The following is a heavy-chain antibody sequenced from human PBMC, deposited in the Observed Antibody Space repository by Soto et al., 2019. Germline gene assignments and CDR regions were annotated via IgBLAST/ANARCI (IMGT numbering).Heavy chain of an antibody. CDR1: GYTFTSYG. V-gene: IGHV1-18*04. J-gene: IGHJ5*02. CDR2: IRTYNGNT. D-gene: IGHD3-16*01. Sequence: QVQLVQSGAEVKKPGASVKVSCKASGYTFTSYGISWVRQAPGQGLEWMGWIRTYNGNTHHAQKFQGRVTMTTDTSTSTAYMELRSLRSDDTAVYYCARVWGQINLGWFDPWGQGTLVTVSS. CDR3: ARVWGQINLGWFDP.